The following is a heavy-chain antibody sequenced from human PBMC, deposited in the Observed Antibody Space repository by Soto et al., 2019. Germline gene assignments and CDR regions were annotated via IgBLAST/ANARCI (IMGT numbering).Heavy chain of an antibody. CDR1: GFTFTSSA. V-gene: IGHV1-58*01. J-gene: IGHJ4*02. Sequence: QMQLVQSGPEVKKPGTSVKVSCKASGFTFTSSAVQWVRQARGQRLEWIGWIVVGSGNTNYAQKFQERVTITRDMTTSTAYMELSSLRSEDTAVYYRAADLRWANDYGDPDRDYWGKGTLVTVSS. CDR2: IVVGSGNT. D-gene: IGHD4-17*01. CDR3: AADLRWANDYGDPDRDY.